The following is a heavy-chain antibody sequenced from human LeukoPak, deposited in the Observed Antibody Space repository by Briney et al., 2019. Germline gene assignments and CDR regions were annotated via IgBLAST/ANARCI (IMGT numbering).Heavy chain of an antibody. Sequence: GGSLRLSCAGSGFIFNNYAMHWVRQPPGKGLEWVSGISWNSSSIDYADSVKGRLTISRDNAKNSLYLQMNSLRVEDTAFYYCAKDNRRHYTSGPNPDSLHWGQGALVTVSS. D-gene: IGHD6-19*01. CDR3: AKDNRRHYTSGPNPDSLH. V-gene: IGHV3-9*01. CDR2: ISWNSSSI. J-gene: IGHJ4*02. CDR1: GFIFNNYA.